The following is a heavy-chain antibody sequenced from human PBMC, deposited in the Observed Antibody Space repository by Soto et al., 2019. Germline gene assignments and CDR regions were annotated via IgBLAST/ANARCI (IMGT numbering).Heavy chain of an antibody. V-gene: IGHV1-3*01. J-gene: IGHJ6*02. CDR2: INAGNGNT. Sequence: ASAKVSCKASGYTFTSYAMHWVRQAPGQRLEWMGWINAGNGNTKYSQKFQGRVTITRDTSASTAYMELSSLRSEDTAVYYCARSLYLYSGSYLSPQYYYGMDVWGQGTTVTVSS. CDR1: GYTFTSYA. D-gene: IGHD1-26*01. CDR3: ARSLYLYSGSYLSPQYYYGMDV.